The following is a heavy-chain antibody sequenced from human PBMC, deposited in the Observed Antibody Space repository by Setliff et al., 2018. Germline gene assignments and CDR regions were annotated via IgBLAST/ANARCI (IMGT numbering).Heavy chain of an antibody. V-gene: IGHV4-38-2*02. Sequence: SETLSLICNVSGYSISSGFFWGWIRQSPGRGLECIGTLYHGSTYYNPSLKGRATISVDTSKNQCYLRLNSVTSADTAVYYCARDRSRYFSDSHAYWGPIWGQGSLVTVS. CDR1: GYSISSGFF. CDR2: LYHGST. CDR3: ARDRSRYFSDSHAYWGPI. D-gene: IGHD3-22*01. J-gene: IGHJ4*02.